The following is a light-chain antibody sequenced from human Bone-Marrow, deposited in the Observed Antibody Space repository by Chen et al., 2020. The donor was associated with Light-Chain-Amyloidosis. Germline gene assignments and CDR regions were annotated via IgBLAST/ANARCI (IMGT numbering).Light chain of an antibody. CDR3: QQYRSWPPTLT. J-gene: IGKJ4*01. CDR2: GAS. CDR1: QSVSSN. V-gene: IGKV3D-15*01. Sequence: EIVMSQSPATLSVSPGERATLSCRAGQSVSSNLAWYQHKPGLTPRLLIHGASIRATGIPARFSGSGTGTEFTLTISSLQSEDFAVYYWQQYRSWPPTLTFGGGTKVEIK.